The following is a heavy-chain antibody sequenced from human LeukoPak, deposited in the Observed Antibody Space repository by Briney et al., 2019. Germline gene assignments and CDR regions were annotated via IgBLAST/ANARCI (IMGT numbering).Heavy chain of an antibody. D-gene: IGHD1-14*01. J-gene: IGHJ4*02. CDR1: GGSISSSSYY. V-gene: IGHV4-39*01. Sequence: PSETLSLTCTVSGGSISSSSYYWGWIRQPPGKGLEWIGSIYYSGSTYYNPSLKSRVTISVDTSKNQFSLKLSSVTAADTAVYYCASNLPQGGYWGQGTLVTVSS. CDR2: IYYSGST. CDR3: ASNLPQGGY.